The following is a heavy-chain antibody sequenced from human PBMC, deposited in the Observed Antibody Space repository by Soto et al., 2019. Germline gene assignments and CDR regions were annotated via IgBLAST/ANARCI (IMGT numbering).Heavy chain of an antibody. Sequence: GASVKVSCKASGGTFSSYTISWVRQAPGQGLEWMGRIIPILGIANYAQKFQGRVTITADKSTSTAYMELSSLRSEDTAVYYCARSPGRSIAVADDAFDIWGQGTMVTVSS. V-gene: IGHV1-69*02. CDR2: IIPILGIA. CDR3: ARSPGRSIAVADDAFDI. J-gene: IGHJ3*02. D-gene: IGHD6-19*01. CDR1: GGTFSSYT.